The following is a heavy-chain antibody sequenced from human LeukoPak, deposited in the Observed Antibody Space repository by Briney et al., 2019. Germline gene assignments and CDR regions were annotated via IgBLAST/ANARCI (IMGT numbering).Heavy chain of an antibody. CDR1: GFTVSNNY. V-gene: IGHV3-53*05. Sequence: GGSLRLSCAASGFTVSNNYMSWVRQAPGKGLEWVSVIYSGGSTYYADSVKGRFTISRDNSKNTLYLQMNSLRAEDMAVYYCARDRGDCGGDCYMPDAFDIWGQGTMVTVSS. CDR2: IYSGGST. CDR3: ARDRGDCGGDCYMPDAFDI. D-gene: IGHD2-21*02. J-gene: IGHJ3*02.